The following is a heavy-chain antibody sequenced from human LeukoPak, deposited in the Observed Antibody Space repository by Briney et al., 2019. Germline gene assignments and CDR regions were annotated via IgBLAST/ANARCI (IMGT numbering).Heavy chain of an antibody. J-gene: IGHJ4*02. V-gene: IGHV4-59*01. Sequence: PSETLSLTCTVSGGSISSYYWSWIRQPPGKGLEWIGYIYYSGSTNYNPSLKSRVTISVDTSKNQFSLKLSSVTAADTAVYYCARSGTYYDILTGRAYFDYWGQGTLVTVSS. D-gene: IGHD3-9*01. CDR3: ARSGTYYDILTGRAYFDY. CDR1: GGSISSYY. CDR2: IYYSGST.